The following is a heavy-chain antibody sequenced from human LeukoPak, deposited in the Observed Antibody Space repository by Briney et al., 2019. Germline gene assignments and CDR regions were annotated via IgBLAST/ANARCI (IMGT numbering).Heavy chain of an antibody. CDR3: TRDCGTSGCDY. J-gene: IGHJ4*02. Sequence: PGGSLRLSCAASGFTFSSYWMDWVRHAPGKGLVWVSRINTDGTSTTNADCVKGRFTISRDKAKNTVYLQMNSLRVEHTAVYYCTRDCGTSGCDYWGQGTLVTVSS. CDR1: GFTFSSYW. CDR2: INTDGTST. V-gene: IGHV3-74*01. D-gene: IGHD5-12*01.